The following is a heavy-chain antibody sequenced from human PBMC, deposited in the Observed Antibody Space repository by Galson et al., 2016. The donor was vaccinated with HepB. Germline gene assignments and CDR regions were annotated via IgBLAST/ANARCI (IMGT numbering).Heavy chain of an antibody. D-gene: IGHD6-6*01. J-gene: IGHJ6*02. Sequence: SLRLSCAASGLTFDTYAMHWVRQAPGKGLEWVSGISWNGGSIGYADSVKGRFTIPSEDAKNSLYLQVNSLRAEDPALYYCARAARPNYYYYGVGVWGRGTTVTVSS. CDR2: ISWNGGSI. CDR1: GLTFDTYA. CDR3: ARAARPNYYYYGVGV. V-gene: IGHV3-9*01.